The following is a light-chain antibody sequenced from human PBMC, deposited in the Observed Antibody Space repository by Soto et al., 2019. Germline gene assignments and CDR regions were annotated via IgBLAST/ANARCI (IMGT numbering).Light chain of an antibody. Sequence: QSALTQPVSVSGSPGQSITISCTGTSSDVGGYNYVSWYQQHPGKAPKLMIYEVSNRPSGVSNRFSGSKSGNTASLTISGLQAEDDADYYCSSYTSSSTLAFGGGTKLTVL. V-gene: IGLV2-14*01. CDR3: SSYTSSSTLA. CDR2: EVS. J-gene: IGLJ2*01. CDR1: SSDVGGYNY.